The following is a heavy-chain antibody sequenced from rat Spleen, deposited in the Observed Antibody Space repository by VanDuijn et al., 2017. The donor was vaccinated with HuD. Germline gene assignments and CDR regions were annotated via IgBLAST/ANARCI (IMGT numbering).Heavy chain of an antibody. V-gene: IGHV2-63*01. CDR3: TTHPRY. CDR2: MRYNGDT. Sequence: VHWVRQPPGKGLEWMGRMRYNGDTSYNSALKSRLSISRDTSKNQVFLKMNSLQTDDTGTYYCTTHPRYWGQGVMVTVSS. J-gene: IGHJ2*01. D-gene: IGHD3-1*01.